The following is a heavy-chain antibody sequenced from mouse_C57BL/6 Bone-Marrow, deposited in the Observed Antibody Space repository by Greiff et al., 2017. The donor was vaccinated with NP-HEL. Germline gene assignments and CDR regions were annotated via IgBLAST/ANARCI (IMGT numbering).Heavy chain of an antibody. Sequence: VQLQQPGTELVKPGASVKLSCKASGYTFTSYWMHWVKQRPGQGLEWIGNINPGNGGTNYNEKFKSKATLTVDKSSSTAYMQLSSLTSEDSAVYYCAREGWLLRNYYAMDYWGQGTSVTVSS. CDR1: GYTFTSYW. D-gene: IGHD2-3*01. CDR3: AREGWLLRNYYAMDY. V-gene: IGHV1-53*01. CDR2: INPGNGGT. J-gene: IGHJ4*01.